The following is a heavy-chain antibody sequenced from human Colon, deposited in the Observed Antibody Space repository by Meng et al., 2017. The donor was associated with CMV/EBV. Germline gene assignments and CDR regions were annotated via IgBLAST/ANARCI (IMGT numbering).Heavy chain of an antibody. Sequence: GESLKISCAASGFTFSDYYMTWIRQAPGKGLEWVASVSSLSNDIYYADTVKGRFTISRDNAKKSLYLEMNSLGAEDTAVYFCARGCVTPCGGLSLWGQGTLVTVSS. V-gene: IGHV3-69-1*01. CDR1: GFTFSDYY. CDR2: VSSLSNDI. CDR3: ARGCVTPCGGLSL. D-gene: IGHD2-21*01. J-gene: IGHJ4*02.